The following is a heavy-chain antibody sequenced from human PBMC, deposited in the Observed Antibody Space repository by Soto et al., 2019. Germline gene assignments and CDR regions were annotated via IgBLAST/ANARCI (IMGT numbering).Heavy chain of an antibody. V-gene: IGHV4-4*07. CDR2: IYSTGST. CDR1: GGSISSYY. CDR3: ARDPPSISDGMDV. Sequence: SETLSLTRTVSGGSISSYYWTWIRTPAGKGLEWIGRIYSTGSTNYNPSLKSRLTMSVDTSKNQLSLKLSAVTAADTALYYCARDPPSISDGMDVWGQGTTVTVSS. J-gene: IGHJ6*02. D-gene: IGHD6-6*01.